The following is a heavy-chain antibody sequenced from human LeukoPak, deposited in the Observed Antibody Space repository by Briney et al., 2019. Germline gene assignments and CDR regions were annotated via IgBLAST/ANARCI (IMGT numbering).Heavy chain of an antibody. CDR3: ASNSGYDYFLDY. J-gene: IGHJ4*02. D-gene: IGHD5-12*01. CDR2: IYYTGST. CDR1: GGSITTNNYY. Sequence: SETLSLTCTVSGGSITTNNYYWSWIRQHPGKGLEWIGYIYYTGSTTYNPSLKSRVTISVDTSKNQFSLKLRSVTAADTAVYYCASNSGYDYFLDYWGQGTLVTVSS. V-gene: IGHV4-61*01.